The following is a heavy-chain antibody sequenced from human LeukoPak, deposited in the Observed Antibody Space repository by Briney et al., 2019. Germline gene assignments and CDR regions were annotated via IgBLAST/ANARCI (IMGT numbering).Heavy chain of an antibody. CDR1: GGTFSSYA. J-gene: IGHJ4*02. V-gene: IGHV1-69*13. CDR2: IIPIFGTA. CDR3: AYSSGWYKAFDY. D-gene: IGHD6-19*01. Sequence: GASVKVSCKASGGTFSSYAISWVRQAPEQGLEWMGGIIPIFGTANYAQKFQGRVTITADESTSTAYMELSSLRSEDTAVYYCAYSSGWYKAFDYWGQGTLVTVSS.